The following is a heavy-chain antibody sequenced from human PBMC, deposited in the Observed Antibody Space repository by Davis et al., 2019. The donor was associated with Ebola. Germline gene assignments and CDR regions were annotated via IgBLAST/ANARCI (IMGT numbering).Heavy chain of an antibody. CDR3: AREQECSSTSCYVLYYYYGMDV. CDR1: GGSISSYY. Sequence: SETLSLTCTVSGGSISSYYWSWIRQPPGKGLEWIGEINHSGRTNYNPSLKSRVTISLDTSKNQFSLKLSSVTAADTAVYYCAREQECSSTSCYVLYYYYGMDVWGQGTTVTVSS. V-gene: IGHV4-34*01. CDR2: INHSGRT. J-gene: IGHJ6*02. D-gene: IGHD2-2*01.